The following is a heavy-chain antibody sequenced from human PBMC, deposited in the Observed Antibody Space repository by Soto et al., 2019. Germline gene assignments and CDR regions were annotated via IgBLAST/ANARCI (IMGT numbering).Heavy chain of an antibody. CDR1: GYTFTGYY. Sequence: ASVKVSCKASGYTFTGYYMHWVRQAPGQGLEWMGWINPNSGGTNYAQKFQGWVTMTRDTSISTAYMELSRLRSDDTAVYYCARAGIAAAGIRGNWFDPWGQGTLVTVSS. CDR2: INPNSGGT. CDR3: ARAGIAAAGIRGNWFDP. D-gene: IGHD6-13*01. J-gene: IGHJ5*02. V-gene: IGHV1-2*04.